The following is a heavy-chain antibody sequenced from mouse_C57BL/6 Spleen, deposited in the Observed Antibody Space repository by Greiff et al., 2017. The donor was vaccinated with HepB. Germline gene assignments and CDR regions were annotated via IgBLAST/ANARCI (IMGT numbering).Heavy chain of an antibody. V-gene: IGHV1-50*01. Sequence: VQLQQSGAELVKPGASVKLSCKASGYTFTSYWMQWVKQRPGQGLEWIGEIDPSDSYTNYNQKFKGKATLTVDTSSSTAYMQLSSLTSEDSAVYYCAGLRRGAWFAYWGQGTLVTVSA. CDR2: IDPSDSYT. D-gene: IGHD2-12*01. J-gene: IGHJ3*01. CDR3: AGLRRGAWFAY. CDR1: GYTFTSYW.